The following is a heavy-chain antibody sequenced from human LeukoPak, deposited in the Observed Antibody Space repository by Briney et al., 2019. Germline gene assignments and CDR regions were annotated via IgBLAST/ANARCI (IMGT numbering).Heavy chain of an antibody. J-gene: IGHJ6*02. D-gene: IGHD4-17*01. CDR2: IYTSGST. CDR3: ARRDTVTTDYYYGMDV. V-gene: IGHV4-61*02. CDR1: GGSISSGSYY. Sequence: PSETLSLTCTVSGGSISSGSYYWSWIRQPAGKGLEWIGRIYTSGSTNYNPSLKSRVTISVDTSKNQFSLKLSSETAADTAVYYCARRDTVTTDYYYGMDVWGQGTTVTVSS.